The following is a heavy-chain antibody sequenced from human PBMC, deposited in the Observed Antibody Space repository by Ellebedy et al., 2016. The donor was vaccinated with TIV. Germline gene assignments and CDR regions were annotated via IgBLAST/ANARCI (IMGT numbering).Heavy chain of an antibody. CDR1: GFTFSSDW. V-gene: IGHV3-74*01. D-gene: IGHD2-15*01. J-gene: IGHJ4*02. CDR3: ATAMVEEGGY. CDR2: IKNDGSRT. Sequence: GESLKISCAVSGFTFSSDWMHWVRQAPGKGLVWVSLIKNDGSRTSYADSVKGQFTISRDNAKSTLYLQMNSLRAEDTAVYYCATAMVEEGGYWGQGTLVTVSS.